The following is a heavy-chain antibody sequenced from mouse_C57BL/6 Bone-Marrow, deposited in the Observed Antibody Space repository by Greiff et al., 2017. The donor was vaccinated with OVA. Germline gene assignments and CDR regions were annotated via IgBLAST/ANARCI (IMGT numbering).Heavy chain of an antibody. D-gene: IGHD2-4*01. J-gene: IGHJ3*01. V-gene: IGHV7-1*01. CDR3: ARDASYDYDKAY. CDR1: GFTFSDFY. CDR2: SRNKANDYTT. Sequence: EVKVVESGGGLVQSGRSLRLSCATSGFTFSDFYMEWVRQAPGKGLEWIAASRNKANDYTTAYSASVKGRFIVSRDTSQSILYLQMNALRAEDTAIYYCARDASYDYDKAYWGQGTLVTVSA.